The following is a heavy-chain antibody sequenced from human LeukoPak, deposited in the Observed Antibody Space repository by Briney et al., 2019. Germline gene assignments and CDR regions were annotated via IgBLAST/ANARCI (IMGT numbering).Heavy chain of an antibody. CDR3: ARGPPDCSSTSCYAFDAFDI. J-gene: IGHJ3*02. CDR1: GYSISSGYF. Sequence: SETLSLTCTVSGYSISSGYFWGWIRQPPGKGLEWIGYMYYRGNTNYDPSLKSRVTISIDTPNNQFSLKLSSVTAADTAVYYCARGPPDCSSTSCYAFDAFDIWGQGTMVTVSS. D-gene: IGHD2-2*01. V-gene: IGHV4-61*05. CDR2: MYYRGNT.